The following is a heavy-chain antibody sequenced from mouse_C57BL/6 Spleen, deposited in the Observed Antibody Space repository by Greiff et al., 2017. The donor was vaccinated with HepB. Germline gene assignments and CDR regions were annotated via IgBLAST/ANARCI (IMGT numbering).Heavy chain of an antibody. J-gene: IGHJ4*01. CDR2: INPSTGGT. CDR3: ARGGTLMITTWNYYAMDY. V-gene: IGHV1-42*01. Sequence: VQLQQSGPELVKPGASVKISCKASGYSFTGYYMNWVKQSPEKSLEWIGEINPSTGGTTYNQKFKAKATLTVDKSSSTAYMQHKSLTSEDSAVYYCARGGTLMITTWNYYAMDYWGQGTSVTVSS. D-gene: IGHD2-4*01. CDR1: GYSFTGYY.